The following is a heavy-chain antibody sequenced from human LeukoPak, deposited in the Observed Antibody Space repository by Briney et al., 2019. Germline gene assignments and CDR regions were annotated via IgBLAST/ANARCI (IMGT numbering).Heavy chain of an antibody. Sequence: GGSLRLSCAASGFTFSSYWMSWVRQAPGKGLEWVANIKQDGSEKYYLDSVKGRFTISRDKAKNSLYLQMNSLRAEDTAVYYCARDYGTVTYDYWGQGTLVTVSS. J-gene: IGHJ4*02. CDR2: IKQDGSEK. CDR3: ARDYGTVTYDY. CDR1: GFTFSSYW. D-gene: IGHD4-17*01. V-gene: IGHV3-7*01.